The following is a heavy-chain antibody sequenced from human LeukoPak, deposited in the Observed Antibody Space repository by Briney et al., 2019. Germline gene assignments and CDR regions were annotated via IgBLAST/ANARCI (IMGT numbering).Heavy chain of an antibody. D-gene: IGHD5-24*01. CDR1: GYTFTTYG. J-gene: IGHJ4*02. CDR3: ARALVDGYKELGY. Sequence: GASVKVSCKASGYTFTTYGITWVRQAPGQGLEWMGWISAYNGNTNYAQKFQGRVTMTTDTSTSTAYMELRSLSSDDAAMYYCARALVDGYKELGYWGQGTLVTVSS. V-gene: IGHV1-18*01. CDR2: ISAYNGNT.